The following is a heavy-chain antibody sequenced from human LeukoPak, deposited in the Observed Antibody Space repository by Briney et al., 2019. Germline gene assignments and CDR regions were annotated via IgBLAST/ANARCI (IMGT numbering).Heavy chain of an antibody. CDR1: GFTFSSYW. V-gene: IGHV3-7*01. D-gene: IGHD3-9*01. CDR3: ARAVLDILTGYEHFDY. J-gene: IGHJ4*02. Sequence: GGSLRLSCAASGFTFSSYWMSWVRQAPGKGLEWVANIKQDGSEKYYVDSVKGRFTISRDNSKNSLYLQMNSLRAEDTAVYYCARAVLDILTGYEHFDYWGQGTLVTVSS. CDR2: IKQDGSEK.